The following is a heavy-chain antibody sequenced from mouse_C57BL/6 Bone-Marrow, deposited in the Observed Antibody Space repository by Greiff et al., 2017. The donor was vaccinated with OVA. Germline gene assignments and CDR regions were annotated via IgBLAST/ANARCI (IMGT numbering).Heavy chain of an antibody. V-gene: IGHV1-5*01. CDR1: GYTFTSYW. D-gene: IGHD1-1*01. CDR2: IYPGNSDT. Sequence: EVQLQQSGTVLARPGASVKMSCKTSGYTFTSYWMHWVKQRPGQGLEWIGAIYPGNSDTSYNQKFKGKAKLTAVTSASTAYMELSSLTNEDSAVYYCTRLLLRDYYAMDYWGQGTSVTVSS. J-gene: IGHJ4*01. CDR3: TRLLLRDYYAMDY.